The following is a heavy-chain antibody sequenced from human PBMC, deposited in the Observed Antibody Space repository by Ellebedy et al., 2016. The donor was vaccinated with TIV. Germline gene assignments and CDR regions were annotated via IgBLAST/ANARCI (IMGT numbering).Heavy chain of an antibody. V-gene: IGHV3-21*01. CDR1: GFTFSSYS. CDR3: ARGAPVITTTPYYYYGMDV. J-gene: IGHJ6*02. CDR2: ISSSSSYI. Sequence: GGSLRLSCAASGFTFSSYSMNWVRQAPGKGLEWVSSISSSSSYIYYADSVKGRFTISRDNAKNSLYLQMNSLRAEDTAVYYCARGAPVITTTPYYYYGMDVWGQGTTVTVSS. D-gene: IGHD1/OR15-1a*01.